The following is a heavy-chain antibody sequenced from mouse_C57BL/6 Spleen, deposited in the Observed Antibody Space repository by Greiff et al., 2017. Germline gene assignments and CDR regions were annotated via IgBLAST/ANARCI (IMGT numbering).Heavy chain of an antibody. J-gene: IGHJ2*01. V-gene: IGHV1-22*01. CDR3: ARGTGTDYLDY. Sequence: DVQLQESGPELVKPGASVKMSCKASGYTFTDYTMHWVKQSPGKSLEWIGYINPNNGGTSYNQKFKGKATLTVNKSSSTAYMELRSLTSEDSAVYYCARGTGTDYLDYWGQGTTLTVSS. D-gene: IGHD4-1*01. CDR1: GYTFTDYT. CDR2: INPNNGGT.